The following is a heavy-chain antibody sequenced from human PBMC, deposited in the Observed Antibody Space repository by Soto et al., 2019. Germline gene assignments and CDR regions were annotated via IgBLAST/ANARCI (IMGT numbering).Heavy chain of an antibody. CDR2: IYYSGST. J-gene: IGHJ6*02. D-gene: IGHD3-3*01. CDR3: ARESPSRLRFLEWSIRDYYYYGMDV. CDR1: GGSISSGDYY. Sequence: SETLSLTCTVSGGSISSGDYYWSWIRQPPGKGLEWIGYIYYSGSTYYNPSLKSRVTISVDTSKNQFSLKLSSVTAADTAVYYCARESPSRLRFLEWSIRDYYYYGMDVWGQGTTVTVSS. V-gene: IGHV4-30-4*01.